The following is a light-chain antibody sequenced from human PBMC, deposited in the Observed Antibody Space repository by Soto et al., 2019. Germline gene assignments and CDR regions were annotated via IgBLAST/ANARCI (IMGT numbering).Light chain of an antibody. CDR3: AAWDDSLNGVI. J-gene: IGLJ2*01. V-gene: IGLV1-44*01. Sequence: QSVLTQPPSASGTPGQRITISCSGSSSNIGSHTVNWHQQDPGTAPKLLIYSNNERPSGVPDRFSGSKSGTSASLAISGLQSGDEADYYCAAWDDSLNGVIFGGGTKVTVL. CDR2: SNN. CDR1: SSNIGSHT.